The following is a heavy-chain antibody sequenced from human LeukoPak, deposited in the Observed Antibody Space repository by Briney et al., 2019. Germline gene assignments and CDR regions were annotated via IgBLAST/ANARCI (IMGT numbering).Heavy chain of an antibody. CDR3: AKDYFWDSSANYFDY. V-gene: IGHV3-23*01. D-gene: IGHD3-22*01. CDR1: GFTFSGYA. Sequence: GGSLRLSCAAAGFTFSGYAMNWVRQAPGKGLEWVSAISGSGGSTYYADSVKGRFTISRDNSKNTLYLQMNSLRAEDTAVYYCAKDYFWDSSANYFDYWGQGTLVTVSS. J-gene: IGHJ4*02. CDR2: ISGSGGST.